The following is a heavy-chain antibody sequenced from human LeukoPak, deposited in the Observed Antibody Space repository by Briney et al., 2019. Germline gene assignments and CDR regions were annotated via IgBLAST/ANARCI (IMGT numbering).Heavy chain of an antibody. CDR3: ARVQRGVATILPPGY. D-gene: IGHD5-12*01. CDR1: GFTFSSYA. Sequence: AGGSLRLSCAASGFTFSSYAMHWVRQAPGKGLEYVSAISSNGGSTYYANSVKGRFTISRDNSKNTLYLQMGSLRAEDMAVYYCARVQRGVATILPPGYWGQGTLVTVSS. CDR2: ISSNGGST. J-gene: IGHJ4*02. V-gene: IGHV3-64*01.